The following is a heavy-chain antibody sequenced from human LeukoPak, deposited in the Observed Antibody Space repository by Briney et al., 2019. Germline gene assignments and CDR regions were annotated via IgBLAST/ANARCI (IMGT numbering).Heavy chain of an antibody. J-gene: IGHJ4*02. CDR2: INHSGST. CDR3: ARSQVDTDY. D-gene: IGHD5-18*01. V-gene: IGHV4-34*01. Sequence: PSETLSLTCAVYGGSFSGYYWSWIRQPPGKGLEWIGEINHSGSTNYNPSLKSRVTISVDTSKNQFSLKLSSVTAADTAVYYCARSQVDTDYWGQGTLVTVSS. CDR1: GGSFSGYY.